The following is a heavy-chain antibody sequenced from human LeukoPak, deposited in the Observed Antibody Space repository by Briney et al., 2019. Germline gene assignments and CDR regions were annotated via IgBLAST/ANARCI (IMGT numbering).Heavy chain of an antibody. V-gene: IGHV4-31*03. CDR2: IYYSGST. D-gene: IGHD3-3*01. CDR3: AGAYDFWSGYVGYYYYGMDV. J-gene: IGHJ6*02. CDR1: GGSISSGGYY. Sequence: SQTLSLTCTVSGGSISSGGYYWSWIRQHPGKGLEWIGYIYYSGSTYYNPSLKSRVTISVDTSKNQFSLKLSSVTAADTAVYYCAGAYDFWSGYVGYYYYGMDVWGQGTTVTVSS.